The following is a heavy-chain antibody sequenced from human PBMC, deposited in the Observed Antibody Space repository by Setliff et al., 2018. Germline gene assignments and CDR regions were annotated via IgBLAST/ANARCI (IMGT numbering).Heavy chain of an antibody. J-gene: IGHJ5*02. V-gene: IGHV4-39*07. D-gene: IGHD2-21*01. Sequence: SETLSLTCTVSGGSISSGDYYWSWIRQSPGKGLEWIGEINDSGNTNYNPSLKSRVTISIDTSKMQLSLELRSVTAADTAVYYCARGAYWYRTPSFDPWGQGTRVTVSS. CDR1: GGSISSGDYY. CDR3: ARGAYWYRTPSFDP. CDR2: INDSGNT.